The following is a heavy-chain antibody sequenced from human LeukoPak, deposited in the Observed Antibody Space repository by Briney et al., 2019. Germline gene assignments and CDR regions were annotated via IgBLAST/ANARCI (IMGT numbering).Heavy chain of an antibody. V-gene: IGHV1-58*02. Sequence: GTSVKVSCKASGFTFTSSAMQWVRQARGQRLEWIGWIVVGSGNTNYAQKFQERVTITRDMSTSTAYMELSSLRSEDTAVYYCAAFGSSGYKDAFDIWGQGTMVTVSS. CDR1: GFTFTSSA. J-gene: IGHJ3*02. CDR2: IVVGSGNT. D-gene: IGHD3-22*01. CDR3: AAFGSSGYKDAFDI.